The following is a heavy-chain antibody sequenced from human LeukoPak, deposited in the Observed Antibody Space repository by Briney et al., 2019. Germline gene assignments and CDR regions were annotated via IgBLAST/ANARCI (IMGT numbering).Heavy chain of an antibody. D-gene: IGHD3-22*01. V-gene: IGHV1-2*02. CDR1: GYTFTGYY. Sequence: ASVTVSCKASGYTFTGYYMHWVRQAPGQGLEWMGWINPNSGGTYYAQKLQGRVTMTTDTSTSTAYMELRSLRSDDTAVYYCARLSYDSSGYYYHYWGQGTLVTVSS. CDR2: INPNSGGT. CDR3: ARLSYDSSGYYYHY. J-gene: IGHJ4*02.